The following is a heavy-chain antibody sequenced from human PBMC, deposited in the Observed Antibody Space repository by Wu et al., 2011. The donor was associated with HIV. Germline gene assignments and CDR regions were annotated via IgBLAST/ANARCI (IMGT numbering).Heavy chain of an antibody. CDR2: IIPIFDTA. Sequence: QVQLVQSGAEVKKPGSSVKVSCKASGDTFNNYAISWVRQAPGQGLEWMGRIIPIFDTANSAQKFQGRVKFTADKSTNTAYMELSSLRSEDTAVYYCALPRGAYYYYYMDVWGKGTTVTVSS. D-gene: IGHD1-26*01. CDR1: GDTFNNYA. V-gene: IGHV1-69*14. CDR3: ALPRGAYYYYYMDV. J-gene: IGHJ6*03.